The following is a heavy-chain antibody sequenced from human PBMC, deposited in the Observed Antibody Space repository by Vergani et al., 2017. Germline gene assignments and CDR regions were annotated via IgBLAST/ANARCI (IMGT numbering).Heavy chain of an antibody. CDR3: ARFFSPFPAVLGHHYYYYYMDV. D-gene: IGHD2-8*01. Sequence: EVQLVESGGGLVQPGGSLRLSCAASGFTFSSYWMSWVRQAPGKGLEWVANIKQDGSEKYYVDSVKGRFTISRDNAKNSLYLQMNSLRAEDTAVYYCARFFSPFPAVLGHHYYYYYMDVWGKGTTVTVSS. J-gene: IGHJ6*03. CDR1: GFTFSSYW. V-gene: IGHV3-7*01. CDR2: IKQDGSEK.